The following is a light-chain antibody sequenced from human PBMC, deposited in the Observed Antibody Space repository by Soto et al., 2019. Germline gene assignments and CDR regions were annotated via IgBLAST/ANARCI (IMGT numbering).Light chain of an antibody. J-gene: IGKJ5*01. CDR1: QSVSSSY. V-gene: IGKV3-20*01. CDR3: QQYGSSPPT. CDR2: GAS. Sequence: FVLTQTPGTLSLSPGERATLSCRASQSVSSSYLAWYQQKPGQAPRLLIYGASSRESGIPARFSGSGSETDFTLTISRLQPDDFAVYYCQQYGSSPPTFGQGTRLDIK.